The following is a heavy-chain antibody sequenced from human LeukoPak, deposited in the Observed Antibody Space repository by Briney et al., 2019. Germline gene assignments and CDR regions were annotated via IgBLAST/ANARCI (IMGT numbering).Heavy chain of an antibody. CDR3: ARDRRPLGYCGGDCYLAYYGMDV. Sequence: ASVKVSCKASGYTFTSYDINWVRQATGQGLEWMGWMNPNSGNTGYAQKFQGRVTMTRDTSISTAYMELSRLRSDDTAVYYCARDRRPLGYCGGDCYLAYYGMDVWGQGTTVTVSS. J-gene: IGHJ6*02. V-gene: IGHV1-8*01. CDR1: GYTFTSYD. D-gene: IGHD2-21*02. CDR2: MNPNSGNT.